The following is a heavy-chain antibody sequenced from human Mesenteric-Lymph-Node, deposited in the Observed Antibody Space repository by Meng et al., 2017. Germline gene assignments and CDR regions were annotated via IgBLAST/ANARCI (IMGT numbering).Heavy chain of an antibody. J-gene: IGHJ4*02. D-gene: IGHD6-13*01. CDR3: TRGSLEAAPDPG. V-gene: IGHV7-4-1*02. Sequence: QVQLVRSGSDLKKPGAAVKVSCKASGYTFTNYAINWVRQAPGQGLEWMGWFNTNNGNPTYAQGFTGRIVLSLYTSVSTAYLQISSIKAEDTAVYYCTRGSLEAAPDPGWGQGTLVTVSS. CDR1: GYTFTNYA. CDR2: FNTNNGNP.